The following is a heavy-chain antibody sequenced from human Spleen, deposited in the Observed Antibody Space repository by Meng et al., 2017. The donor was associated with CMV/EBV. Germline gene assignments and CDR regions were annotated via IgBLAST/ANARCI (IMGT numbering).Heavy chain of an antibody. CDR1: GFTFNNFA. Sequence: GGSLRLSCAASGFTFNNFAFYWVRQAPGKGLQWVAVISFDGGSKYYTNSVKGRFTISRDNAKNTLYLQMNSLRAEDTAVYYCARDPFPRGYDYYFDYWGQGTLVTVSS. CDR2: ISFDGGSK. CDR3: ARDPFPRGYDYYFDY. V-gene: IGHV3-30-3*01. J-gene: IGHJ4*02. D-gene: IGHD5-12*01.